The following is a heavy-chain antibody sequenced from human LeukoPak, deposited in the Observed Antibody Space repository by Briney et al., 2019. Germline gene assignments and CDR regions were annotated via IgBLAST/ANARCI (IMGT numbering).Heavy chain of an antibody. CDR3: AKDRPSSSAVDY. V-gene: IGHV3-53*05. J-gene: IGHJ4*02. D-gene: IGHD6-6*01. Sequence: GGSLRLSCAASGFTFSSNYMSWVRQAPGKGLEWVSVIYSGGSTYYADSVKGRFTISRDNSKNTLYLQMNSLRAEDTAVYYCAKDRPSSSAVDYWGQGTLVTVSS. CDR1: GFTFSSNY. CDR2: IYSGGST.